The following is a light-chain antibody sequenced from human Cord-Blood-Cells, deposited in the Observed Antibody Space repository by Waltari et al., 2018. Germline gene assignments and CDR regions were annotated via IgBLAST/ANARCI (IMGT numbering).Light chain of an antibody. CDR2: GNS. V-gene: IGLV1-40*01. CDR3: QSYDSSLSGVV. CDR1: SSNIGAGYD. J-gene: IGLJ2*01. Sequence: VTISCTGSSSNIGAGYDVHWYQQLPGTAPKLLIYGNSNRPSGVPDRFSGSKSGTSASLAITGLQAEDEADYYCQSYDSSLSGVVFGGGTKLTVL.